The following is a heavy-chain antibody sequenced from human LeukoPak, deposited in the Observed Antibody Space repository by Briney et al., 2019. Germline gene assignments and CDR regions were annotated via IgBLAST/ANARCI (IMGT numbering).Heavy chain of an antibody. V-gene: IGHV3-33*08. D-gene: IGHD6-13*01. J-gene: IGHJ6*02. CDR3: ARAGIGRLDYYYYGMDV. CDR1: GFTFSTYW. Sequence: GGSLRLSCAASGFTFSTYWMSWVRQAPGKGLEWVAVIWYDGSNKYYADSVKGRFTISRDNSKNTLYLQMNSLRAEDTAAYYCARAGIGRLDYYYYGMDVWGQGTTVTVSS. CDR2: IWYDGSNK.